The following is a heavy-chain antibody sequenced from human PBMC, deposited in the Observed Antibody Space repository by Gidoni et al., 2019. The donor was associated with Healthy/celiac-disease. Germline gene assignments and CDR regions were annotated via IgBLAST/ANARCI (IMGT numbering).Heavy chain of an antibody. D-gene: IGHD3-10*01. J-gene: IGHJ5*02. CDR3: AREGNGFGELLGFDP. CDR1: GGSISSGSYY. CDR2: IYTSGST. Sequence: QVQLQESGPGLVKPSQTLSLTCTVSGGSISSGSYYWSWIRQPAGKGLAWIGRIYTSGSTNYNPSLKSRVTISVDTSKNQFSLKLSSVTAADTAVYYCAREGNGFGELLGFDPWGQGTLVTVSS. V-gene: IGHV4-61*02.